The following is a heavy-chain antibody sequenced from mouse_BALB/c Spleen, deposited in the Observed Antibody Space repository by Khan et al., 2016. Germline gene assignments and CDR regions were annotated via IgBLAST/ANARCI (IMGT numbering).Heavy chain of an antibody. CDR2: IYHHNGDT. D-gene: IGHD2-4*01. Sequence: VQLQQSGPELVKPGASVKISCKASGYTFTDYNIHWMKQSHGKSLEWIGYIYHHNGDTAYNQKFRSKATLTVDISSNTANMELRGLTSEDSAVYYCARNYDYDGWGQGTTLTVSS. V-gene: IGHV1S29*02. CDR3: ARNYDYDG. J-gene: IGHJ2*01. CDR1: GYTFTDYN.